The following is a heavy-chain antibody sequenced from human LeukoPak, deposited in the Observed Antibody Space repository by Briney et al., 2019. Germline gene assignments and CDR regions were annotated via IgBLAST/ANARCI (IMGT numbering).Heavy chain of an antibody. J-gene: IGHJ2*01. CDR1: GFTFSSYD. CDR3: ARVGDHFHWYLDL. D-gene: IGHD3-10*01. CDR2: LYSGSDT. Sequence: PGGSLRLSCAASGFTFSSYDTGWVRQAPGKGLEWVSILYSGSDTYYPDSVKGRFTISRDSSKNILSLQMNNLRAEDTAVYYCARVGDHFHWYLDLWGRGTLVTVSS. V-gene: IGHV3-53*01.